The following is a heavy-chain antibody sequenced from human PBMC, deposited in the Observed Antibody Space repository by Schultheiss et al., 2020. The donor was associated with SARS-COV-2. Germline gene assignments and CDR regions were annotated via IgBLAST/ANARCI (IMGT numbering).Heavy chain of an antibody. Sequence: GGSLRLSCAASGFTFSSYAMHWVRQAPGKGLEWLCRIKSKTDGGTTDYAAPVKGRFTISRDDSKNTLYLQMNSLRAEDTAVYYCASFRGADYGMDVWGQGTTVTVSS. D-gene: IGHD1-26*01. CDR3: ASFRGADYGMDV. CDR2: IKSKTDGGTT. CDR1: GFTFSSYA. J-gene: IGHJ6*02. V-gene: IGHV3-15*01.